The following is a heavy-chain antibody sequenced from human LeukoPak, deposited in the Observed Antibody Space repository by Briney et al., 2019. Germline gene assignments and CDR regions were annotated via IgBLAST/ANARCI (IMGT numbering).Heavy chain of an antibody. Sequence: GGSLRLSCAASGITVSNNYMSWVRQAPGKGLEWISLIYSGGTTKYADSVKGRFTISRDSSKNTVYLQMNSLRTDDTAVYYCARGRYYYDSSGYFDYWGQGTLVTVSS. V-gene: IGHV3-66*02. D-gene: IGHD3-22*01. CDR2: IYSGGTT. CDR1: GITVSNNY. J-gene: IGHJ4*02. CDR3: ARGRYYYDSSGYFDY.